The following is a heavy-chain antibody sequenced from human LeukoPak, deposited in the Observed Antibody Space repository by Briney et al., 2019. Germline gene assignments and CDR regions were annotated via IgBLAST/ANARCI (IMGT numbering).Heavy chain of an antibody. CDR3: AKGSSSSRPYYFDY. J-gene: IGHJ4*02. CDR1: GLTFSNSG. Sequence: GGSLRLSCAASGLTFSNSGMSWVRQAPGKGLEWVSVISGSGDSTYYADSVKGRFTISRDNSKNTLYLQMDSLRAEDAAVYYCAKGSSSSRPYYFDYWGQGTLVTVSS. CDR2: ISGSGDST. V-gene: IGHV3-23*01. D-gene: IGHD6-6*01.